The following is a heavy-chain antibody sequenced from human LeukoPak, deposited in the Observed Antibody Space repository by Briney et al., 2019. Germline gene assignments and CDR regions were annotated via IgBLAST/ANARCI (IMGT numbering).Heavy chain of an antibody. V-gene: IGHV4-59*01. Sequence: PSETLSLTSTVSGGSISSYYWSWIRQPPGKGLEWIGYIYYSGSTNYNPSLKSRVTISVDTSKNQFSLKLSSVTAADTAVYYCARVLGYCTNGVCSDAFDIWGQGTMVTVSS. CDR1: GGSISSYY. J-gene: IGHJ3*02. CDR3: ARVLGYCTNGVCSDAFDI. CDR2: IYYSGST. D-gene: IGHD2-8*01.